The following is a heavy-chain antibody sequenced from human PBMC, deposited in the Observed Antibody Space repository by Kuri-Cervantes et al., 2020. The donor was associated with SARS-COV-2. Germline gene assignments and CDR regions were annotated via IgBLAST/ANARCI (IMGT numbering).Heavy chain of an antibody. V-gene: IGHV1-46*01. CDR3: ARDFSGDIVIVPAI. Sequence: ASVKVSCKASGYTFTSYYMHWVRQAPGQGLEWMGIINPSGGSTSYAQKFQGRVTMTRDTSISTAYMELSRLRSDDTAVYYCARDFSGDIVIVPAIWGQGTLVTVSS. J-gene: IGHJ4*02. CDR2: INPSGGST. D-gene: IGHD2-2*01. CDR1: GYTFTSYY.